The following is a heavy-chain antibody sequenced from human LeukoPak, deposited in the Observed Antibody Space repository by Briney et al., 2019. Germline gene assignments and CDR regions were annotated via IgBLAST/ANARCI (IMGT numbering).Heavy chain of an antibody. J-gene: IGHJ4*02. CDR2: IYTSGST. V-gene: IGHV4-61*02. CDR1: GGSISSGSYY. Sequence: SETLSLTCTVSGGSISSGSYYWRWIRQPAGKGLEWIGRIYTSGSTNYNPSLKSRVTISVDTSKNQFSLKLSSVTAADTAVYYCARGGEGATQGIDYWGQGTLVTVSS. CDR3: ARGGEGATQGIDY. D-gene: IGHD1-26*01.